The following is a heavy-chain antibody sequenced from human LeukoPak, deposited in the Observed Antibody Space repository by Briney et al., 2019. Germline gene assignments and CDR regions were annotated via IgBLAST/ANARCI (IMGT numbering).Heavy chain of an antibody. D-gene: IGHD3-16*02. Sequence: ASVKVSCKASGYTFTSYGISWARQAPGQGLERMGWISAYNGNTNYAQKLQGRVTMTTDTSTSTAYMELRSLRSDDTAVYYCARVGDYVWGSYRSHAFDIWGQGTMVTVSS. J-gene: IGHJ3*02. CDR2: ISAYNGNT. CDR3: ARVGDYVWGSYRSHAFDI. V-gene: IGHV1-18*01. CDR1: GYTFTSYG.